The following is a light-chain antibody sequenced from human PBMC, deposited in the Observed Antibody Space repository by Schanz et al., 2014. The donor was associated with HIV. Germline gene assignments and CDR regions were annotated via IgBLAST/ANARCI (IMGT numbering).Light chain of an antibody. J-gene: IGLJ1*01. CDR2: DVT. CDR1: SSDVGGSDS. Sequence: QSALTQPASVSGSPGQSITISCTGTSSDVGGSDSVSWFQQNPGKAPRLLIYDVTNRPSGVSNRFSGSKSANTASLTISGLQGDDEADYYCSSYTSSSTYVFGTGTKLTVL. V-gene: IGLV2-14*03. CDR3: SSYTSSSTYV.